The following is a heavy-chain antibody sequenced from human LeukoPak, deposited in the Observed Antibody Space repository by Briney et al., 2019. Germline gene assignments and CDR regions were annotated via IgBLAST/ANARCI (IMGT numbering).Heavy chain of an antibody. CDR3: ARDPPRYYDFWSGYYNWFDP. CDR1: GYTFTSYG. CDR2: ISAYNGNT. J-gene: IGHJ5*02. D-gene: IGHD3-3*01. V-gene: IGHV1-18*01. Sequence: GASVKVSCKASGYTFTSYGISWVRQAPGQGLEWMGWISAYNGNTNYAQKFQGWVTMTRDTSISTAYMELSRLRSDDTAVYYCARDPPRYYDFWSGYYNWFDPWGQGTLVTVSS.